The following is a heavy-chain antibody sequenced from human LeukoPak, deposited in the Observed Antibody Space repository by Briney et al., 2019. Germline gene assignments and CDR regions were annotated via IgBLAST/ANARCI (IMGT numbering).Heavy chain of an antibody. CDR1: GGSISSYY. CDR3: ARNLYSSGWYRVSGLYFGY. D-gene: IGHD6-19*01. Sequence: SETLSLTCTVSGGSISSYYWSWIRQPPGKGLEWIGYIYYSGSTNYNPSLKSRVTISVDTSKNQFSLKLSSVTAADTAVYYCARNLYSSGWYRVSGLYFGYWGQGTLVTVSS. V-gene: IGHV4-59*01. CDR2: IYYSGST. J-gene: IGHJ4*02.